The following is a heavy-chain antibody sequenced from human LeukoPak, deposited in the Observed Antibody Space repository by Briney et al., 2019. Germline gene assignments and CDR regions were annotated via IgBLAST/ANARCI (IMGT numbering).Heavy chain of an antibody. CDR2: VYYSGST. D-gene: IGHD1-7*01. Sequence: SETLSLTCSVSGGSISGSSYHWGWIRQPPGKGLEWIGSVYYSGSTYYNPSLKSRVTISVDTSKNQFSLKLSSVTAADTAVYYCTRQGSLGTSGYDYWGQGTLVTVSS. CDR1: GGSISGSSYH. CDR3: TRQGSLGTSGYDY. J-gene: IGHJ4*02. V-gene: IGHV4-39*01.